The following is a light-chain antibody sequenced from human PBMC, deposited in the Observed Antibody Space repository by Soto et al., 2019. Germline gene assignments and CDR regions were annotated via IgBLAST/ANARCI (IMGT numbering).Light chain of an antibody. CDR1: SSDIGGYNY. V-gene: IGLV2-8*01. Sequence: QSALTQPPSASGSPGQSVAISCTGTSSDIGGYNYVSWYQIHPGKAPKLMIYEVNKRPSGVPDRFSGSKSSNTASLIVSGLQAEDEADYYCSSYAGSNMGVFGGGTKVTVL. J-gene: IGLJ2*01. CDR2: EVN. CDR3: SSYAGSNMGV.